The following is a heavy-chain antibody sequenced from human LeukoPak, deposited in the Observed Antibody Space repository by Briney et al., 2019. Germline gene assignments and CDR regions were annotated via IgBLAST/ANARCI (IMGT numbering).Heavy chain of an antibody. CDR1: GGSISSSSYY. Sequence: SETLSLTCSVSGGSISSSSYYWGWIRQPPGKGLECIGTIYYIGSTYYNRALKIRFTISVDTSNNQSSLKLSSVTAADTAVYSCAGRSASNGGVVDYWGPGTLVTV. CDR3: AGRSASNGGVVDY. D-gene: IGHD7-27*01. J-gene: IGHJ4*01. V-gene: IGHV4-39*01. CDR2: IYYIGST.